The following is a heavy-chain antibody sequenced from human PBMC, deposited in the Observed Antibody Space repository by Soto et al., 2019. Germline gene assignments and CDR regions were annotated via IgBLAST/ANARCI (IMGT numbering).Heavy chain of an antibody. CDR3: AHRQPDYSSSWVY. CDR1: GFSLSTSGVG. V-gene: IGHV2-5*02. Sequence: SGPTLVNPTQTLTLSCTFSGFSLSTSGVGVGWIRQPPGKALEWLALIYWDDDKRYNPSLKSRLTITKKNYKKKLDLKMTNIDPVDTATYYCAHRQPDYSSSWVYWGQGTLVTVPQ. D-gene: IGHD6-13*01. J-gene: IGHJ4*02. CDR2: IYWDDDK.